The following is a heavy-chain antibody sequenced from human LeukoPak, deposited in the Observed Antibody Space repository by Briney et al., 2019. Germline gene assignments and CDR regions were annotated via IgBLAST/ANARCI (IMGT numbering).Heavy chain of an antibody. CDR3: ARGPYYTSSGFDY. Sequence: SETLSLTCTVSGGSISPFYWSWIRQPPGKGLEFIGYIYNTENSHYNPPLRGRVTLSVDMSKNQFSLNLSSVTAADTAVYYCARGPYYTSSGFDYWGQGTLVTASS. D-gene: IGHD2-8*01. CDR1: GGSISPFY. CDR2: IYNTENS. V-gene: IGHV4-59*01. J-gene: IGHJ4*02.